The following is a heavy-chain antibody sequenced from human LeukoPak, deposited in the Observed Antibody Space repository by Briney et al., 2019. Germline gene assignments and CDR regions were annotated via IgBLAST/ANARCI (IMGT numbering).Heavy chain of an antibody. CDR1: GFTFSSYS. D-gene: IGHD6-13*01. CDR3: ASGRSSDAFDI. CDR2: ISSSSSYI. J-gene: IGHJ3*02. V-gene: IGHV3-21*01. Sequence: GGSLRLSCAASGFTFSSYSMNWVRQAPGKGLEWVSSISSSSSYIYYADSVKGRFTISRDNAKNSLYLQMNSLRAEDTAVYYCASGRSSDAFDIWGQGTMVTVSS.